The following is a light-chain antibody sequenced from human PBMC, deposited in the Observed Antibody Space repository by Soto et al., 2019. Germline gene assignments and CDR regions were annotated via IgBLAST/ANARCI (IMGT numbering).Light chain of an antibody. J-gene: IGKJ2*01. CDR1: QSVSSS. V-gene: IGKV3D-15*01. Sequence: EIGMTQSPATLSVPPGERATLSGRASQSVSSSLAWYQHKPGQAPRLFIYGASIRATGIPGRFSGSGSGTEFTLTISSLQSEDFAAYYCQQYSNRYTLGQGTKLEIK. CDR2: GAS. CDR3: QQYSNRYT.